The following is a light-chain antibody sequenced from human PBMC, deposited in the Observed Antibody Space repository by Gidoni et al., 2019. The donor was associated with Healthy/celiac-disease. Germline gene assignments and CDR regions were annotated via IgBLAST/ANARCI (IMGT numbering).Light chain of an antibody. CDR1: QDISNY. Sequence: DIQMTQSPSSLSASVGDRVTITCQASQDISNYLNWYQQKPGKAPKRLIYDASNLETGVPSRFSGSGSGTDFTFTISSLQPEDIATYYGQQYDNLPLFGGGTKVEIK. CDR3: QQYDNLPL. V-gene: IGKV1-33*01. CDR2: DAS. J-gene: IGKJ4*01.